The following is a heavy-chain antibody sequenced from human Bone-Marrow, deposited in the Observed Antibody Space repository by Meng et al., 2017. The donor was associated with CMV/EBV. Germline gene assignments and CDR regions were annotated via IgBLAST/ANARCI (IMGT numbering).Heavy chain of an antibody. V-gene: IGHV3-13*01. J-gene: IGHJ6*02. CDR3: ARAYYDFWSGYFPSYYYGMDV. CDR1: GFTFSSYD. CDR2: IGTAGDT. D-gene: IGHD3-3*01. Sequence: GGSLRLSCAASGFTFSSYDMHWVRQATGKGLEWVPAIGTAGDTYYPGSVKGRFTISRENAKNSLYLQMNSLRAGDTAVYYCARAYYDFWSGYFPSYYYGMDVWGQGTTVTVSS.